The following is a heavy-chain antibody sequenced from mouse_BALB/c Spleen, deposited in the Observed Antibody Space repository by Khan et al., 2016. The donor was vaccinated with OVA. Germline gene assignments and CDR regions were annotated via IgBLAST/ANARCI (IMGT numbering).Heavy chain of an antibody. V-gene: IGHV2-6-7*01. J-gene: IGHJ4*01. CDR3: ARAYYGNYREAMDY. CDR1: GFSLTGYG. CDR2: IWGDGST. Sequence: QVQLKQSGPGLVAPSQSLSITCTVSGFSLTGYGVNWVRQPPGKGLEWLGMIWGDGSTVYNSALKSRLSLSKDNSKSHVFLKMNSLQTDDTAVYYCARAYYGNYREAMDYWGQGTSVTVSS. D-gene: IGHD2-1*01.